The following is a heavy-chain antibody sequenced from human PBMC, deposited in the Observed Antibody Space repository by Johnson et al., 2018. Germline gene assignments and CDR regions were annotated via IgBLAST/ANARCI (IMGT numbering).Heavy chain of an antibody. CDR3: AKDPYSRSSAYFDY. J-gene: IGHJ4*02. CDR2: ISWNSVHI. V-gene: IGHV3-9*02. CDR1: GFTSDDYA. Sequence: VQLQESGGDLIQPGGSLRLSCVASGFTSDDYAMSWVRQAPGKGLEWVSGISWNSVHIDYADSVKGRFTISRDNAKTSLYLQMNSLRPEDTALYYCAKDPYSRSSAYFDYWGQGTLVTVSS. D-gene: IGHD6-6*01.